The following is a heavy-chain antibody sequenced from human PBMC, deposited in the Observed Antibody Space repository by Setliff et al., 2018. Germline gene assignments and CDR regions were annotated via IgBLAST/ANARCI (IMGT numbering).Heavy chain of an antibody. D-gene: IGHD6-6*01. Sequence: SETLSLTCIVSGASISSDGYYWSWIRQHPGRGLEWIGYIYYSGSTYYNPSLKSRVSISVDTSKNQFSLKLSSVTAADTAVYYCARGRNVAARLLDSWGQGARVTVSS. V-gene: IGHV4-31*03. CDR3: ARGRNVAARLLDS. J-gene: IGHJ4*02. CDR2: IYYSGST. CDR1: GASISSDGYY.